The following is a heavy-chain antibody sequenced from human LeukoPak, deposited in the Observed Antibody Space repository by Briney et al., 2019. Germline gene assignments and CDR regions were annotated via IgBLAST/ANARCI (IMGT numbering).Heavy chain of an antibody. V-gene: IGHV1-2*02. J-gene: IGHJ2*01. Sequence: ASVKVSCKASGYTFSAYHIHWVRQAPGQGLEWMGWINPNSGGTNFAPKFHGRVSMTRDTSLSTAYMELSSLRSDDTAVYYCARVGLGIGWYADLWSRGTLVTVLS. CDR3: ARVGLGIGWYADL. D-gene: IGHD6-19*01. CDR1: GYTFSAYH. CDR2: INPNSGGT.